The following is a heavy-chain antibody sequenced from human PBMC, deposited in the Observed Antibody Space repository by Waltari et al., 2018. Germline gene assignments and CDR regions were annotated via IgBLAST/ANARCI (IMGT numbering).Heavy chain of an antibody. J-gene: IGHJ5*02. CDR1: GFTFSSYS. D-gene: IGHD6-19*01. V-gene: IGHV3-21*01. CDR3: ARNLGTSSGWRLEDWFDP. CDR2: ISSSSSYI. Sequence: EVQLVESGGGLVKPGGSLRLSCAASGFTFSSYSMNWVRQAPGKGLEWVSSISSSSSYIYYADSVKGRFTSARDNAKNSLYLQMNSLRAEDTAVYYCARNLGTSSGWRLEDWFDPWGQGTLVTVSS.